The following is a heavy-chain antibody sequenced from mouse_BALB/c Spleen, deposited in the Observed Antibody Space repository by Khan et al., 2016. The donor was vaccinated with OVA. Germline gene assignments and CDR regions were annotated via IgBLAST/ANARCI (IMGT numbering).Heavy chain of an antibody. J-gene: IGHJ2*01. Sequence: QVQLKQSGPELVRPGVSVKISCKGSGFTFTDYAMHWVKQSHAKSLEWIGLISTYSGNTNYNQKFKGKATMTVDKSYSTAYMELARLTSEDSAIYYCARPAYDGYYDYWGQGTTLTVSS. CDR2: ISTYSGNT. V-gene: IGHV1S137*01. CDR3: ARPAYDGYYDY. CDR1: GFTFTDYA. D-gene: IGHD2-3*01.